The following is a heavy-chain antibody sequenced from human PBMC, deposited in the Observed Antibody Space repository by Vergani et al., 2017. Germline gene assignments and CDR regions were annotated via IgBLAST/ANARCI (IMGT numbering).Heavy chain of an antibody. Sequence: EVQLVQSRAEVRKPGESLRISCKASGFQFTHYWIVWVRQTPEKGLEYVGIIYPADSETTYSPSFQGRVTISADKSISTAYLHWNNLEASDSAIYYCARLPGIGVAGTRYFDPWGQGTLVTVSS. CDR2: IYPADSET. CDR3: ARLPGIGVAGTRYFDP. V-gene: IGHV5-51*01. D-gene: IGHD6-19*01. CDR1: GFQFTHYW. J-gene: IGHJ5*02.